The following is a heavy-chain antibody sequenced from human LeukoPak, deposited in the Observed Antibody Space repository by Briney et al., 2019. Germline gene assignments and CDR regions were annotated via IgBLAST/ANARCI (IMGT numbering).Heavy chain of an antibody. CDR1: GFTFSSYA. Sequence: PGRSLRLSCAASGFTFSSYAMSWVRQAPGKGLEWVSAISGSGGSTYYADSVKGRFTISRDNSKNTLYLQMNSLRAEDTAVYYCAKELGSYYDLREHAFDIWGQGTMVTVTS. D-gene: IGHD3-22*01. CDR2: ISGSGGST. J-gene: IGHJ3*02. V-gene: IGHV3-23*01. CDR3: AKELGSYYDLREHAFDI.